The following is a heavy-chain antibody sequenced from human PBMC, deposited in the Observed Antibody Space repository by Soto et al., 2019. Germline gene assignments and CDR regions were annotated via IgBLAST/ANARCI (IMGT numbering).Heavy chain of an antibody. Sequence: VGSLRLSCAASGFTFSNAWMSSVRRAPGKGLEWVGRIKSKTDGGTTDYAAPVKGRFTISRDDSKNTLYLQMNSLKTEDTAVYYCTTAVTMVRGVIRNDYWGQGTLVTVSS. CDR2: IKSKTDGGTT. V-gene: IGHV3-15*01. CDR3: TTAVTMVRGVIRNDY. J-gene: IGHJ4*02. D-gene: IGHD3-10*01. CDR1: GFTFSNAW.